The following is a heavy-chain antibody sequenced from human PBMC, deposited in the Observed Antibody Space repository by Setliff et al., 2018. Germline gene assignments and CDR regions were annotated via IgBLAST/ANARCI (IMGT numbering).Heavy chain of an antibody. CDR1: GFTFSNAW. D-gene: IGHD3-10*01. CDR3: MSTPSGTYSTYYYYYNMDV. Sequence: GGSLRLSCAASGFTFSNAWMSWVRQAPGKGLEWVGQIKRKTDGETTDYAAPVKGRFIISRDDSKRTLYLQMNSLKNEDTALYYCMSTPSGTYSTYYYYYNMDVWGKGTLVTVSS. J-gene: IGHJ6*03. CDR2: IKRKTDGETT. V-gene: IGHV3-15*01.